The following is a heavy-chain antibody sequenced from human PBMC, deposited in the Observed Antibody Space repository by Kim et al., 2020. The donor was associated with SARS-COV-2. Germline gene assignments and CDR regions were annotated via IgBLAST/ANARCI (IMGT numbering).Heavy chain of an antibody. J-gene: IGHJ4*02. V-gene: IGHV1-18*01. D-gene: IGHD1-1*01. CDR3: ARDWGTGTTDY. Sequence: NYAQKLQGRVTMTTDTSTSTAYMEVRSLRSDDTAVYYCARDWGTGTTDYWGQGTLVTVSS.